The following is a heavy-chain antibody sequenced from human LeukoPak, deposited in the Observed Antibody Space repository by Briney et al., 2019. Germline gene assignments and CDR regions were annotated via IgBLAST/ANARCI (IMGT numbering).Heavy chain of an antibody. V-gene: IGHV1-69*06. Sequence: ASVKVSSKASGGTFSSYAISWVRQAPGQGLEWMGGIIPIFGTANYAQKFQGRVTITADKSTSTAYMELSSLRSEDAAVYYCARGYSSGWPKFQHWGQGTLVTVSS. D-gene: IGHD6-19*01. CDR3: ARGYSSGWPKFQH. CDR2: IIPIFGTA. CDR1: GGTFSSYA. J-gene: IGHJ1*01.